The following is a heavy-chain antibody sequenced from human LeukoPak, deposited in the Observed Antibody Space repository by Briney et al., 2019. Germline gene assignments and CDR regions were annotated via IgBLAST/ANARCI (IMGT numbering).Heavy chain of an antibody. Sequence: SETLSLTCSVSGYSISSDNYWGWIRQPPGKGLEWIGTTHHSGSTYYNPSLRSRVTISMDTSKNQVSLKLSSVTAADTAVYYCARDKVRLDYYGSGSPIFYRAFDYWGQGTLVTVSS. CDR3: ARDKVRLDYYGSGSPIFYRAFDY. V-gene: IGHV4-38-2*02. D-gene: IGHD3-10*01. J-gene: IGHJ4*02. CDR2: THHSGST. CDR1: GYSISSDNY.